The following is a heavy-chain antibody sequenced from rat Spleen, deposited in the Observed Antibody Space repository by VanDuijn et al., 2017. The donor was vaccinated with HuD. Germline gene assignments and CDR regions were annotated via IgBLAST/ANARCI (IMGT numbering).Heavy chain of an antibody. CDR2: ITNTGGST. D-gene: IGHD1-1*01. V-gene: IGHV5-20*01. J-gene: IGHJ2*01. CDR1: GFTFSDYY. CDR3: TRGGYYYSGEGFDY. Sequence: EVQLVESGGGLVQPGGSLKLSCAASGFTFSDYYMAWVRQAPKKGLEWVASITNTGGSTYYPDSVKGRFTISRDNAKSTLYLQMNSLRSEDTATYYCTRGGYYYSGEGFDYWGQGVMVTVSS.